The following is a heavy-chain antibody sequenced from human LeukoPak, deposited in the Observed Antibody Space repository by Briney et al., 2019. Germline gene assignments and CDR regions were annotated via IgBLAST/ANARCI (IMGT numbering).Heavy chain of an antibody. CDR3: ARQNYYYYYYMDV. CDR1: GFTFSSYS. V-gene: IGHV3-48*01. CDR2: ISSSSSTI. J-gene: IGHJ6*03. Sequence: GGSLRLSCAPSGFTFSSYSMNWVRQAPGKGLEWVSYISSSSSTIYYADSVKGRFTISRDNAKNSLYLQMNSLRAEDTAVYYCARQNYYYYYYMDVWGKGTTVTVSS.